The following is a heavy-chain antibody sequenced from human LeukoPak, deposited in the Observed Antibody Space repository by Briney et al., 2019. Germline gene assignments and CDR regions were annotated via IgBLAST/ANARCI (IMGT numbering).Heavy chain of an antibody. V-gene: IGHV3-74*01. CDR3: ARDGVAAMTEFDY. CDR1: GFTFSSYW. J-gene: IGHJ4*02. Sequence: QPGGSLRLSCAASGFTFSSYWMCWVRQDPGKGLAWVSCIKTDGSITAYAGSVKGRFTISRANAKNTLYLQMNSLRADDTAVYYCARDGVAAMTEFDYWGQGTLVTVSS. CDR2: IKTDGSIT. D-gene: IGHD2-21*02.